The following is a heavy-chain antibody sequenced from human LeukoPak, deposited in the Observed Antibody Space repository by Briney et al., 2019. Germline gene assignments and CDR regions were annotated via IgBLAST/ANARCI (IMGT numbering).Heavy chain of an antibody. CDR3: AKDLSSGYYDAFDI. D-gene: IGHD3-22*01. CDR2: SSGSGSIT. V-gene: IGHV3-23*01. Sequence: GGSLRLSCAASGFTSSSYVMSWVRQAPGRGLEWVSASSGSGSITYYADSVKGRFTISRDDSNNTLYLQMNSLRAEDTAVYYCAKDLSSGYYDAFDIWGQGTMVTVSS. CDR1: GFTSSSYV. J-gene: IGHJ3*02.